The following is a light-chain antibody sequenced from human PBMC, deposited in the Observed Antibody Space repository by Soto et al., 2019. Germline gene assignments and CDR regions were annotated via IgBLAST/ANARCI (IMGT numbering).Light chain of an antibody. CDR3: SSYSNSSPWI. Sequence: QSALTQPASVSGSPGQSITISCTGTSSDVGGYDFVSWYQQYPGKAPKLMIYEVSNRPSGVSNRFSGSKSGNTASLTISGLRPEDEADYYCSSYSNSSPWIFGGGTKLTVL. V-gene: IGLV2-14*01. J-gene: IGLJ2*01. CDR1: SSDVGGYDF. CDR2: EVS.